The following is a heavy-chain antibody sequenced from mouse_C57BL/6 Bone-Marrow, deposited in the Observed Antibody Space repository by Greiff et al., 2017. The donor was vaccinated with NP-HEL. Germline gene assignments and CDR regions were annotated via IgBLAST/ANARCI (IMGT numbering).Heavy chain of an antibody. Sequence: VQLQQSGAELARPGASVKMSCKASGYTFTSYTMHWVKQRPGQGLEWIGYINPSSGYTKYNQKCKDKATLTADKSSSTAYMQLSSLTSEDSAVYYCARGCLYYFDYWGQGTTLTVSS. J-gene: IGHJ2*01. CDR2: INPSSGYT. CDR3: ARGCLYYFDY. CDR1: GYTFTSYT. D-gene: IGHD6-1*01. V-gene: IGHV1-4*01.